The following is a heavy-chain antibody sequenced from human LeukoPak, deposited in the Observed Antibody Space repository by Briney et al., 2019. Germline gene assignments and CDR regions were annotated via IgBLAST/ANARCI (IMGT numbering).Heavy chain of an antibody. D-gene: IGHD4-17*01. Sequence: SETLSLICTVSGYSISSGYYWGWIRQPPGKGLEWIGSIYHSGSTYYNPSLKSRVTISVDTSKNQFSLKLSSVTAADTAVYYCARVDYGDYVDYWGQGTLVTVSS. CDR2: IYHSGST. J-gene: IGHJ4*02. V-gene: IGHV4-38-2*02. CDR1: GYSISSGYY. CDR3: ARVDYGDYVDY.